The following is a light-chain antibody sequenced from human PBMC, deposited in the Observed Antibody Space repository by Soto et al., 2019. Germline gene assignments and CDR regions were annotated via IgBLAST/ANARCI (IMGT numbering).Light chain of an antibody. CDR1: QNIRSR. Sequence: DFQMTQSPSTLSASVGDRVTITCRASQNIRSRLAWFQQKPGMAPNLLIYTASSLQSGVPSRFSGSGSGTDFTPTISNLQPEDFATYYCQQAASFPITFGQGTRLEIK. CDR3: QQAASFPIT. CDR2: TAS. J-gene: IGKJ5*01. V-gene: IGKV1-12*01.